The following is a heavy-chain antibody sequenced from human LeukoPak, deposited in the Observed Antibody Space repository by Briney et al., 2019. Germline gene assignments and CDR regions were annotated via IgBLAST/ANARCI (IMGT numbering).Heavy chain of an antibody. CDR1: GFTFSSYS. J-gene: IGHJ3*02. CDR3: ARDLRHYYDRDDAFDI. V-gene: IGHV3-48*01. D-gene: IGHD3-22*01. Sequence: GGSLRLSCAASGFTFSSYSMNWVRQAPGKGLEWVSYISSSSSTIYYADSAKGRFTISRDNAKNSLYLQMNSLRAEDTAVYYCARDLRHYYDRDDAFDIWGQGTMVTVSS. CDR2: ISSSSSTI.